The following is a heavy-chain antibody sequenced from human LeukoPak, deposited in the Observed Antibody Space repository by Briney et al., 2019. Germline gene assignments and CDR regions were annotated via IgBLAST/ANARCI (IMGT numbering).Heavy chain of an antibody. Sequence: SQTLSLTCTVSGGSISSGSYYWSWIRQPAGKGLEWIGRIYTSGSTNYNPSLKSRVTISVDTSKNQFSLKLSSVTAADTAVYYCARALRFLEWFFDYWGQGTLVTVSS. V-gene: IGHV4-61*02. CDR2: IYTSGST. D-gene: IGHD3-3*01. CDR3: ARALRFLEWFFDY. CDR1: GGSISSGSYY. J-gene: IGHJ4*02.